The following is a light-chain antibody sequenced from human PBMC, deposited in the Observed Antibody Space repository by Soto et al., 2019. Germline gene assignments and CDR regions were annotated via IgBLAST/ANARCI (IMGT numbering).Light chain of an antibody. CDR1: SSNIESNS. J-gene: IGLJ1*01. CDR2: SNN. CDR3: AAWDDSLNGREV. Sequence: QSALTQPPSASGTPGQRVTISCSGSSSNIESNSVNWYQQLPGAAPKLLIYSNNQRPSGVPDRFSGSKSGTSASLAISGLQSEDEAEYYCAAWDDSLNGREVFGTGTKITVL. V-gene: IGLV1-44*01.